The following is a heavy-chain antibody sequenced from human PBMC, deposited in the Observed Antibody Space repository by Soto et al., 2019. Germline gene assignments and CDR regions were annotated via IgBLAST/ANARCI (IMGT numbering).Heavy chain of an antibody. J-gene: IGHJ5*01. D-gene: IGHD3-3*01. Sequence: QLQLQESGPGLVKPSETLSLTCSVSGGSISNPIYYWASLHQPPGKGVVWFGCIYYSGSAYYTPSLTSRVTMSVDTSQNQFSLKLSSVTAADTAVYYCAGRTSLTSVEIFSGGLSGSNWVDPWGRGTLVTVSS. CDR3: AGRTSLTSVEIFSGGLSGSNWVDP. CDR2: IYYSGSA. V-gene: IGHV4-39*01. CDR1: GGSISNPIYY.